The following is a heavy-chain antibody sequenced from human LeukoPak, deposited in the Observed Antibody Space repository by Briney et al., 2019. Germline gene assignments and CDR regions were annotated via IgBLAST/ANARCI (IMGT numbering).Heavy chain of an antibody. Sequence: PGASLRLSCAASGFTFSTYWMSWARQAPGKGLEWVANIKEDGSKTYYVDSVKGRFTISRDTAQNSLYLQMNTLRAEDTAVYYCAREGLPPIHGAVTIYYFDYWGQGTLVTVSS. D-gene: IGHD4-17*01. J-gene: IGHJ4*02. CDR1: GFTFSTYW. V-gene: IGHV3-7*01. CDR3: AREGLPPIHGAVTIYYFDY. CDR2: IKEDGSKT.